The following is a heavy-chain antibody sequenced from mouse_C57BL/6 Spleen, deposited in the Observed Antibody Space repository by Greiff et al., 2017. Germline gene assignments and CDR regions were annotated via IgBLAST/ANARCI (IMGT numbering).Heavy chain of an antibody. CDR1: GYTFTDYN. D-gene: IGHD2-3*01. V-gene: IGHV1-22*01. Sequence: VQLQQSGPELVKPGASVKMSCKASGYTFTDYNMHWVKQSHGKSLEWIGYINPNNGGTSYNQKFKGKATLTVNKSSSTAYMELRSLTSEDSAVYYCARLHDGYYYAMDYWGQGTSVTVSS. J-gene: IGHJ4*01. CDR3: ARLHDGYYYAMDY. CDR2: INPNNGGT.